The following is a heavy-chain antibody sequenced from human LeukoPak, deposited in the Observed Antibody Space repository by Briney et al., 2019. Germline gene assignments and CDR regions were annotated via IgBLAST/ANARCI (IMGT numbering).Heavy chain of an antibody. CDR3: AKSYGDYYYYYMDV. CDR1: GFTFSSYA. CDR2: ISGSGGST. V-gene: IGHV3-23*01. D-gene: IGHD4-17*01. J-gene: IGHJ6*03. Sequence: GGSLRLSCAASGFTFSSYAMSWVRQAPGKGLEWVSAISGSGGSTYYADSVKGRFTISRDNSKNTLYLQMNSLRAEDTAVYYCAKSYGDYYYYYMDVWGKGTTVTVSS.